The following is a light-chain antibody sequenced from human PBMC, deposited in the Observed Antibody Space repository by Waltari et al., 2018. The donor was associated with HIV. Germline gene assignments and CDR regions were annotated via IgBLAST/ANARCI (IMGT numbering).Light chain of an antibody. CDR3: CSYVSEIVPCV. CDR2: DVS. CDR1: SSDVGAYNL. J-gene: IGLJ3*02. V-gene: IGLV2-23*02. Sequence: QTALTQPASVYGSPGQSITISCTGTSSDVGAYNLVSWYQQHPGKAPRPIIYDVSERPAGVSNRFTGSKSGNTASLTISGLQAEDEADYYCCSYVSEIVPCVFGGGTKLTVL.